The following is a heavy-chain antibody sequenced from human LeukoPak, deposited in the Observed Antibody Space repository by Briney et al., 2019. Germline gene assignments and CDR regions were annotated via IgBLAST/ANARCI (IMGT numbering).Heavy chain of an antibody. Sequence: GRSLRLSCAASGFTFSSYGMPWVRQAPGKGLEWVAVIWYDGSNKYYADSVKGRFTISRDNSKNTLYLQMNSLRAEDTALYYCAKSPLYYYDSSGYPDYWGQGTLVTVSS. J-gene: IGHJ4*02. CDR1: GFTFSSYG. CDR3: AKSPLYYYDSSGYPDY. V-gene: IGHV3-33*06. D-gene: IGHD3-22*01. CDR2: IWYDGSNK.